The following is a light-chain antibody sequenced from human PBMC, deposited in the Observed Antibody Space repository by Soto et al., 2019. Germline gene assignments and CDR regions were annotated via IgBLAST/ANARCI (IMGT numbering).Light chain of an antibody. V-gene: IGLV1-51*02. CDR1: YSNIGNNC. CDR3: GTWDSSLSAVV. J-gene: IGLJ2*01. CDR2: ETN. Sequence: QSVLTQPPSVSAAPGQKVTISCSGNYSNIGNNCVSWYQQLPGTAPKLLIDETNKRPSGIPDRFYGSKSGTSATLGITGLQTGGEAEYYCGTWDSSLSAVVFGGGTKLTVL.